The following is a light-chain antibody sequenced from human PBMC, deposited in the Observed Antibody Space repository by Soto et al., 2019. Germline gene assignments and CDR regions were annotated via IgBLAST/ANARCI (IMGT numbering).Light chain of an antibody. CDR3: QCRFT. CDR1: QSVSSSY. Sequence: EIGLTQSPGTLSLSPGERATLSCRASQSVSSSYLAWYQQKPGQAPRVLIYGASSRATGIPDRFSGSGSGTDFTLTISRLEPEDFAVYYCQCRFTFCSGTKVDIK. V-gene: IGKV3-20*01. CDR2: GAS. J-gene: IGKJ3*01.